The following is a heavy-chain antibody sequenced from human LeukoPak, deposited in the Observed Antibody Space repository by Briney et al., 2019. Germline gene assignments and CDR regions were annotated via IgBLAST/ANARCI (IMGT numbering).Heavy chain of an antibody. D-gene: IGHD2-2*01. V-gene: IGHV3-66*01. CDR1: GFSVSSNY. J-gene: IGHJ3*02. CDR3: AREGVVPAASVHDAFDI. CDR2: IYSGDST. Sequence: QSGGSLRLSCAASGFSVSSNYMSWVRQAPGKGLEWVSVIYSGDSTYYADSVKGRFTISRDNSKNTLYLQMNSLRAEDTAVYYCAREGVVPAASVHDAFDIWGQGTMVTVSS.